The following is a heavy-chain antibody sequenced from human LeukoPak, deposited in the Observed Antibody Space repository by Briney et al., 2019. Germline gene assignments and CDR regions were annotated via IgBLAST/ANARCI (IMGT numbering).Heavy chain of an antibody. CDR2: IYYSGST. D-gene: IGHD3-16*01. V-gene: IGHV4-31*03. CDR1: GGSIDTYY. J-gene: IGHJ4*02. Sequence: SSETLSLTCTVSGGSIDTYYWSWIRQHPGKGLEWIGYIYYSGSTYYNPSLKSRVTISVDTSKNQFSLKLSSVTAADTAVYYCARDFPSPPCYDYVWGRGYWGQGTLVTVSS. CDR3: ARDFPSPPCYDYVWGRGY.